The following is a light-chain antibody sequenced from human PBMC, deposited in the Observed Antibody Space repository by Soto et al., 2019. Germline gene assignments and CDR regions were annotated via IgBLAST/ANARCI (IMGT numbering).Light chain of an antibody. CDR3: SSYAVSSSLV. V-gene: IGLV2-8*01. CDR1: SSDVGDYNY. J-gene: IGLJ2*01. CDR2: EVS. Sequence: QSALTQPPSASGSPGQSVTISCTGTSSDVGDYNYVSWYQQHPGKAPKLMIYEVSKRPSGVPDRFSGSKSGNTASLTVSGLQAEEEADYYCSSYAVSSSLVFGGGTKLTVL.